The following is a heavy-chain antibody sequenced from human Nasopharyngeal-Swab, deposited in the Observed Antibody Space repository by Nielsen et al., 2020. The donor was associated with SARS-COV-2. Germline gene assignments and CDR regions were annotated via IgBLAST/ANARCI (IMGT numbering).Heavy chain of an antibody. CDR3: ARHFASRNDGDYDY. J-gene: IGHJ4*02. V-gene: IGHV4-59*08. CDR2: ICYNGHA. D-gene: IGHD4-17*01. CDR1: GGSIAKYC. Sequence: SETLSLTCTVSGGSIAKYCWGWIRQPPGKGLEWIGYICYNGHADYNPSLKSRVTMSVDTSNNQFSLKLTSVTAADTAVYYCARHFASRNDGDYDYWGQGTLVTVSS.